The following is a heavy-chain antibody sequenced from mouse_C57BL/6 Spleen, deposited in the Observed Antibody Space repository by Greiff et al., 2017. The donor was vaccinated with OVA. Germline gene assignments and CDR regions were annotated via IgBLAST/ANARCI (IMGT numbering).Heavy chain of an antibody. CDR1: GYTFTSYT. CDR3: ARGLITTVGFDY. J-gene: IGHJ2*01. V-gene: IGHV1-4*01. Sequence: VKLQESGAELARPGASVKMSCKASGYTFTSYTMHWVKQRPGQGLEWIGYINPSSGYTKYNQKFKDKATLTADKSSSTAYMQLSSLTSEDSAVYYCARGLITTVGFDYWGQGTTLTVSS. CDR2: INPSSGYT. D-gene: IGHD1-1*01.